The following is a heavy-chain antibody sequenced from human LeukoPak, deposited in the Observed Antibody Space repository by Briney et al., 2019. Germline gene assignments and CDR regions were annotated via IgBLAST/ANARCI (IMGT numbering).Heavy chain of an antibody. CDR2: IYHGDADT. V-gene: IGHV5-51*01. Sequence: GESLKISCKGSGYSFSTYWIGWVRQMPGKGLEWMGIIYHGDADTRYSPSFQGQDTISVDKSINTAYLQWSSLWASDTAMYYCARRYQRGANPCYFEFWGQGTQVTV. CDR1: GYSFSTYW. CDR3: ARRYQRGANPCYFEF. J-gene: IGHJ4*02. D-gene: IGHD4/OR15-4a*01.